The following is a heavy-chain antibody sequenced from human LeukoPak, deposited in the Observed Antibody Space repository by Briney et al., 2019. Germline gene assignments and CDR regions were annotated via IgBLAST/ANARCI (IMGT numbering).Heavy chain of an antibody. V-gene: IGHV1-69*05. CDR3: ARGPIIDIVIVPAADDYYYMDV. D-gene: IGHD2-2*01. CDR2: IIPIFGTA. CDR1: GGTFSSYA. Sequence: GASVKVSCKASGGTFSSYAISWVRQAPGQGLEWMGGIIPIFGTANYAQKFQGRVTMTTDTSTSTAYMELRSLRSDDTAVYYCARGPIIDIVIVPAADDYYYMDVWGKGTTVTVSS. J-gene: IGHJ6*03.